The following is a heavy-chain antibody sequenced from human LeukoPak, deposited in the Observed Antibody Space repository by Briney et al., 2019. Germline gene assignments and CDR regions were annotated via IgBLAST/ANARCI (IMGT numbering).Heavy chain of an antibody. CDR2: INPNSGGT. CDR3: ARDLWFGELGNNWFDP. J-gene: IGHJ5*02. V-gene: IGHV1-2*02. D-gene: IGHD3-10*01. Sequence: ASVKVSCKASGYTFTGYYMHWVRQAPGQGLEWMGWINPNSGGTNYAQKFQGRVTMTRDTSISTAYMELSRLRSDDTAVYYCARDLWFGELGNNWFDPWGQGTLVAVSS. CDR1: GYTFTGYY.